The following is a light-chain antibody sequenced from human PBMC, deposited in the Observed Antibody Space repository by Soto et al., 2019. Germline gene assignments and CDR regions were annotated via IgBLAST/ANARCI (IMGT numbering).Light chain of an antibody. Sequence: QSVLTQPASVSGSPGQSITISCTGTSTDVGDSNHVSWYQHHPGKAPKLIIYEVSYRPSGVSNRFSGSKSVYTASLTISGLQAEDEADYYCNSQTTSGIRVFGTGTKLTVL. CDR2: EVS. J-gene: IGLJ1*01. CDR1: STDVGDSNH. V-gene: IGLV2-14*01. CDR3: NSQTTSGIRV.